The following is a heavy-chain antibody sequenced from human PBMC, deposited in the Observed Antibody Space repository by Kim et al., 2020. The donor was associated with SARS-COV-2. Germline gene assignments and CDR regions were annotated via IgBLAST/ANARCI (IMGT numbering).Heavy chain of an antibody. CDR2: IYYSGST. D-gene: IGHD5-18*01. Sequence: SETLSLTCTVSGGSISSSSYYWGWIRQPPGKGLEWIGSIYYSGSTYYNPSLKSRVTISVDTSKNQFSLKLSSVTAADTAVYYCARAIPDHYSYGYKYYYYGMDVWGQGTTVTVSS. CDR1: GGSISSSSYY. V-gene: IGHV4-39*07. CDR3: ARAIPDHYSYGYKYYYYGMDV. J-gene: IGHJ6*02.